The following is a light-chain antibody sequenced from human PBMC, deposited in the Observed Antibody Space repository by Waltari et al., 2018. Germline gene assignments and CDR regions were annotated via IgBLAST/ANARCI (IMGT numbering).Light chain of an antibody. V-gene: IGKV1-NL1*01. CDR2: AAS. J-gene: IGKJ4*01. Sequence: QLTQSPSSLSASVADGVTITCRARQDIAHPVAWYQQKPGTAPKFLLLAASRLENGVPSRFSGSGCGTHYTRTISKMQPAAFATYHPQKHHSSPSLTFGGGKKVEIK. CDR3: QKHHSSPSLT. CDR1: QDIAHP.